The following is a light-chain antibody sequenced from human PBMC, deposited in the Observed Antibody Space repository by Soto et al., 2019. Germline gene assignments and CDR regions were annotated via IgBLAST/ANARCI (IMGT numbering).Light chain of an antibody. V-gene: IGKV3-15*01. CDR1: QSIGSN. Sequence: EVVMTQSPATLSVSPGERVTLSCRASQSIGSNFAWYQQKPGQAPRLLIYGASPRATSTPARFAGSGSGTDFTLTISSLQSEDFAVYYCQQYNNWPRTFGQGTKVEIK. CDR3: QQYNNWPRT. CDR2: GAS. J-gene: IGKJ1*01.